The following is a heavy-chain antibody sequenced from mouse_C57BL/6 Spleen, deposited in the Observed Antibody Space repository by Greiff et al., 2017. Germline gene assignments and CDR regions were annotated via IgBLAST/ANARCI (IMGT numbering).Heavy chain of an antibody. CDR1: GYAFTNYL. CDR3: ARSPNWDDY. Sequence: VQLQQSGAELVRPGTSVKVSCKASGYAFTNYLIEWVKQRPGQGLEWIGVINPGSGGTNYNEKFKGKATLTADKSSSTAYMQLSSLTSEDSAVYFCARSPNWDDYWGQGTTLTVSS. CDR2: INPGSGGT. V-gene: IGHV1-54*01. J-gene: IGHJ2*01. D-gene: IGHD4-1*01.